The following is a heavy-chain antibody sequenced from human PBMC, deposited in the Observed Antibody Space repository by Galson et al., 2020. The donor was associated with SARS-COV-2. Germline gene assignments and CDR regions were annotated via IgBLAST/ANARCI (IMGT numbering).Heavy chain of an antibody. V-gene: IGHV3-11*04. CDR3: AREGGVGATTGPDY. D-gene: IGHD1-26*01. J-gene: IGHJ4*02. CDR2: MSSSGGAI. CDR1: GFIFSDYY. Sequence: GESLKISCSASGFIFSDYYMTWVRQAPGKGLEWVSYMSSSGGAIYYTDSVKGRFTISRDNAKNSLYLQMNSLRTEDTAVYYCAREGGVGATTGPDYWGQGTLVTVSS.